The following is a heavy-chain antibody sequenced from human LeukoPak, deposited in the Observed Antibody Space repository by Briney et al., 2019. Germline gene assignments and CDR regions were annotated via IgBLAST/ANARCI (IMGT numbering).Heavy chain of an antibody. CDR3: ARLSYYYDSSDSPPYALDI. CDR1: GYTFTGYY. J-gene: IGHJ3*02. V-gene: IGHV1-2*02. Sequence: GASVKVSCKASGYTFTGYYMHWVRQAPGQGLEWMGWINLNSGGTNYAQNFQGRVTMTRDTSITTAYMELSRLRSDDTAVYYCARLSYYYDSSDSPPYALDIWGQGTMVTLSS. CDR2: INLNSGGT. D-gene: IGHD3-22*01.